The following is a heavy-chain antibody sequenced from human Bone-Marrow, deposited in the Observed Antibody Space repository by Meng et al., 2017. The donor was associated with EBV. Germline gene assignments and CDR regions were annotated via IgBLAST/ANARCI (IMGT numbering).Heavy chain of an antibody. CDR1: GYTFTSYD. V-gene: IGHV1-8*01. CDR2: MNPNSGNT. J-gene: IGHJ5*02. Sequence: QVQLVQSGAEVKKPGASVKVSCNASGYTFTSYDINWVRQATGQGLEWMGWMNPNSGNTGYAQKFQGRVTMTRNTSISTAYMELSSLRSEDTAVYYCATYGSGSQSNWFDPWGQGTLVTVSS. CDR3: ATYGSGSQSNWFDP. D-gene: IGHD3-10*01.